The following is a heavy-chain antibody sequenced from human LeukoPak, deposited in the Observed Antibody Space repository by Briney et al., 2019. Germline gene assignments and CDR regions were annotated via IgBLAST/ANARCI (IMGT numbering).Heavy chain of an antibody. CDR1: GFTFNTYA. J-gene: IGHJ4*02. CDR3: VKRTSQTGGVFDY. CDR2: ISSSGGST. Sequence: GGSLRLSCAASGFTFNTYAMTWVRQAPGKGLEWVSAISSSGGSTHYADSVKGRFTISRDNSKNTLYLQMNSLRAEDTAVYYCVKRTSQTGGVFDYWGQGTLVAVSS. V-gene: IGHV3-23*01. D-gene: IGHD2-8*02.